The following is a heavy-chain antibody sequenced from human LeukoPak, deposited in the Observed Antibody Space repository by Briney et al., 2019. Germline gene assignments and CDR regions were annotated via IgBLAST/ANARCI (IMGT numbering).Heavy chain of an antibody. CDR3: ARSGRGPADY. Sequence: SETLSLTCTVSGGSISSYYWSWIRQPPGKGLEWIGYIYYSGSTNYNPPLKSRVTISVDTSKNQFSLKLSSVTAADTAVYYCARSGRGPADYWGQGTLVTVSS. D-gene: IGHD2-2*01. CDR2: IYYSGST. V-gene: IGHV4-59*01. CDR1: GGSISSYY. J-gene: IGHJ4*02.